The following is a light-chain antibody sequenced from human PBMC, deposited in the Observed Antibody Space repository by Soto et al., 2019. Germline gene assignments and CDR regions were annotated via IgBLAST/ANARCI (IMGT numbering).Light chain of an antibody. Sequence: EIVLTQSPGTLSLSPGERATLSCRASESVSSNYLAWYQRKPGQAPRLLIYGASSRATGIPNRFSGSGSGTDFTLTSTRLEPEDFAVYYCQQYGSSPPTFGHGTKVDLK. CDR2: GAS. V-gene: IGKV3-20*01. CDR1: ESVSSNY. J-gene: IGKJ1*01. CDR3: QQYGSSPPT.